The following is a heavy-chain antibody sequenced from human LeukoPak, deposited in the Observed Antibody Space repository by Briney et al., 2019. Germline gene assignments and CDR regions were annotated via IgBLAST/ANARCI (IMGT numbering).Heavy chain of an antibody. D-gene: IGHD3-16*01. J-gene: IGHJ4*02. CDR1: GFTFSSYA. Sequence: GGSLRLSCAASGFTFSSYAMHWVRQAPGKGLEWVAVISYDGSNKYYADSVKGRFTISRDNSKNTLYLQMNSLRAEDTAVYYCAKEDYSHETLDYWGQGTLVTVSS. CDR2: ISYDGSNK. V-gene: IGHV3-30-3*01. CDR3: AKEDYSHETLDY.